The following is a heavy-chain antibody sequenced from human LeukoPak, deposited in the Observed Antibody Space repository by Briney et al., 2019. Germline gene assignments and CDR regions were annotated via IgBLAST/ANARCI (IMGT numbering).Heavy chain of an antibody. CDR2: ISGSGGST. J-gene: IGHJ4*02. Sequence: GGSLRLSCAASGFTFSSYAMSWVRQAPGKGLEWVSAISGSGGSTYYADSVKGRFTISRDNSKNTLYPQMNSLRAEDTAVYYCAKSSSWYEGRYYFDYWGQGTLVTVSS. CDR3: AKSSSWYEGRYYFDY. D-gene: IGHD6-13*01. CDR1: GFTFSSYA. V-gene: IGHV3-23*01.